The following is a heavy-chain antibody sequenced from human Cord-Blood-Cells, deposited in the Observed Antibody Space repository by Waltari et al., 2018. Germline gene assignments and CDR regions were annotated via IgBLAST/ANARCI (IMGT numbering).Heavy chain of an antibody. CDR3: AKGYYDFWSGYLDY. J-gene: IGHJ4*02. V-gene: IGHV3-30*18. Sequence: QVQLVESGGGVVQPGRSLRLSCAASGFTFSSYGMHWVRQAPGKGLEWVAVISYDGSNKNYADSVNGRFTISRDNSKNTLYLQMNSLRAEDTAVYYCAKGYYDFWSGYLDYWGQGTLVTVSS. CDR1: GFTFSSYG. CDR2: ISYDGSNK. D-gene: IGHD3-3*01.